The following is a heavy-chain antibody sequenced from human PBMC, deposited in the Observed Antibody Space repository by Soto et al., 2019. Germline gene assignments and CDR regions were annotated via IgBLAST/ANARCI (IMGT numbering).Heavy chain of an antibody. CDR3: AHRVLRTVFGLVTTTAIYFDL. CDR2: IYWDDDK. Sequence: QITLNESGPTVVRPTETLTLTCRFSGFSLTTSGVGVGWIRQSPGKAPEWLALIYWDDDKRYSASLKSRLTITKDTSKNQVVLTVSDLDPTDTATYYCAHRVLRTVFGLVTTTAIYFDLWCHGTPVAVSS. V-gene: IGHV2-5*02. D-gene: IGHD3-3*01. CDR1: GFSLTTSGVG. J-gene: IGHJ4*01.